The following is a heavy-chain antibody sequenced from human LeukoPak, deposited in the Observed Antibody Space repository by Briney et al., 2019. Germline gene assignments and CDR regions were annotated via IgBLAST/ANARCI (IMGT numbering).Heavy chain of an antibody. J-gene: IGHJ4*02. V-gene: IGHV3-66*01. CDR3: ATGYSPGYF. D-gene: IGHD5-18*01. CDR2: IYSGGGST. Sequence: GGSLRLSCAASGFTVSTYYLSWVRQVPGKGLEWVSVIYSGGGSTYYADSVKGRFIISRDNANNTLYLQMNSLRVEDTAVYYCATGYSPGYFWGQGTLVTVSS. CDR1: GFTVSTYY.